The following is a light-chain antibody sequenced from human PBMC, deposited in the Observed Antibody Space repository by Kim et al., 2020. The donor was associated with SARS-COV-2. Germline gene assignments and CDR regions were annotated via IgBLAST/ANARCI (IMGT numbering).Light chain of an antibody. J-gene: IGKJ4*01. CDR3: QQYDNLTLT. CDR1: QDISNY. Sequence: DIQMTQSPSSLSASVGDRVTITCQASQDISNYFNWYQQKPGKAPKLLSYDASNLETGVPSRFSGSGSGTDITFTISSLQPEDIATYYCQQYDNLTLTIGGGTKMDIK. CDR2: DAS. V-gene: IGKV1-33*01.